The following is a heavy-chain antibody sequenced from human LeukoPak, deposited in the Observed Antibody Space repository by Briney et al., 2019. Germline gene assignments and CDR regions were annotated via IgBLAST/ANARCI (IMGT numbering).Heavy chain of an antibody. J-gene: IGHJ4*02. V-gene: IGHV3-23*01. CDR2: ISGSDYTT. Sequence: GGTLRLSCAASGFPFSNYGMSWVRQAPGKGLEWVSAISGSDYTTYYADSVKGRFTISRDNSKNTLYLQMNSLRAEDTAVYYCARGGGDSPLDYWGQGTLVTVSS. CDR3: ARGGGDSPLDY. CDR1: GFPFSNYG. D-gene: IGHD2-21*02.